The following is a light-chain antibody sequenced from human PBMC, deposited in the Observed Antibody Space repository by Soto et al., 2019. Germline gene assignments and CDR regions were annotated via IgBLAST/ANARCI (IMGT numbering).Light chain of an antibody. CDR3: QQYNKWPWIT. Sequence: DIVMTQSPATLSVSPGDRVTLSCRASQSISSNLAWYQQKPGEAPRHLIDDGSTSATGIPARCSGSGAGTDFTITISSRQPEDCAVYYCQQYNKWPWITFGQGTRLE. CDR2: DGS. V-gene: IGKV3-15*01. CDR1: QSISSN. J-gene: IGKJ5*01.